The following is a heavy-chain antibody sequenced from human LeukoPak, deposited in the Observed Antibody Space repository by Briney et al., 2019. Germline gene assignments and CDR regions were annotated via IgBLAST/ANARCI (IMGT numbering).Heavy chain of an antibody. D-gene: IGHD1-14*01. Sequence: SETLSLTCTVSGGSISIYFWSWIRQPPGKGLEWIGGIYYSGSTYYNPSLKSRVTISADTSKNQFSLKLNSVTAADTAVYYCARLGTTTFRFDYWGQGTLVTVSS. V-gene: IGHV4-59*05. CDR2: IYYSGST. CDR1: GGSISIYF. CDR3: ARLGTTTFRFDY. J-gene: IGHJ4*02.